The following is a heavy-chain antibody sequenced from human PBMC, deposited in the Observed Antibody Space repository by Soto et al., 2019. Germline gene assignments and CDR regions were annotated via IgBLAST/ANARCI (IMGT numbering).Heavy chain of an antibody. J-gene: IGHJ4*02. CDR2: VYYTGST. CDR3: ARQASGWTFDY. CDR1: GGSINSGAYY. D-gene: IGHD6-19*01. Sequence: SETLSLTCSVSGGSINSGAYYWAWIRQPPGKGLECIGIVYYTGSTYYNSSLKSRVSISLDTSKTQFSLKLTSVTAADTAVYYCARQASGWTFDYWGQGTLVTVSS. V-gene: IGHV4-39*01.